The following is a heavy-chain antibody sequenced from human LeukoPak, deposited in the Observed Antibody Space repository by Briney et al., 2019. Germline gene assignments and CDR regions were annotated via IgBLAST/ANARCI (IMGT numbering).Heavy chain of an antibody. CDR1: GGSISSGGYY. CDR3: ARGFTYGTNWFDP. D-gene: IGHD4-17*01. Sequence: SETLSLTCTVSGGSISSGGYYWSWIRQHPGKGLEWIGYIYYSGSTYYNPSLKSRVTISVDTSKNQFSLKLRSVTAADTAVYFCARGFTYGTNWFDPWGQGTLVTVSS. J-gene: IGHJ5*02. V-gene: IGHV4-31*03. CDR2: IYYSGST.